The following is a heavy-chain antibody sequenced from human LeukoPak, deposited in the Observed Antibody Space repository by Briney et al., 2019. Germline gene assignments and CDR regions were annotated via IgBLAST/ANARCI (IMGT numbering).Heavy chain of an antibody. J-gene: IGHJ4*02. Sequence: GGSLRLSSAASGFTFSTYAMGWVRQAPGKGLEWVSSIKGSGGDPFYADSVKGRFTISRDNSKNTLFLQLNSLRAEDSAVYYCARGGHDFNPFYWWGQGTLVTVSS. CDR3: ARGGHDFNPFYW. CDR2: IKGSGGDP. CDR1: GFTFSTYA. V-gene: IGHV3-23*01. D-gene: IGHD2-21*02.